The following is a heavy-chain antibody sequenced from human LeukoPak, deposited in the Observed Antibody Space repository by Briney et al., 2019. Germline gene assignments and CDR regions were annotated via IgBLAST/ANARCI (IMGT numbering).Heavy chain of an antibody. D-gene: IGHD4-17*01. CDR1: GGSISSYY. CDR2: IYYSGST. CDR3: AREGNYGDLYFDY. J-gene: IGHJ4*02. V-gene: IGHV4-59*01. Sequence: SETLSLTCTVSGGSISSYYWSWIRQPPGKGLEWIGYIYYSGSTNYSPSLKSRVTISVDTSKNQFSLKLSSVTAADTAVYYCAREGNYGDLYFDYWGQGTLVTVSS.